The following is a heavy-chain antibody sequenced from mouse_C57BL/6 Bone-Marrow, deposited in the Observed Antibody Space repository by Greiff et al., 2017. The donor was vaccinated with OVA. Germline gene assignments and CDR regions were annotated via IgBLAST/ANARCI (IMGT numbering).Heavy chain of an antibody. J-gene: IGHJ2*01. CDR1: GFNIKNTY. CDR3: ARWNSNHSYYFDY. CDR2: IYPRDGST. Sequence: EVQLQQSVAELVRPGASVKLSCTASGFNIKNTYMHWVKQRPEQGLEWIGYIYPRDGSTKYNEKFKDKATLTADKSSSTAYMQLSSLTYEDSAVYYCARWNSNHSYYFDYWGQGTTLTVSS. V-gene: IGHV14-3*01. D-gene: IGHD2-5*01.